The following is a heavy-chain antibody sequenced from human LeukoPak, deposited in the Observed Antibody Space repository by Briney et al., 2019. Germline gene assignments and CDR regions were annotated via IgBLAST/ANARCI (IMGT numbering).Heavy chain of an antibody. CDR1: DDSVTNYH. V-gene: IGHV4-4*07. Sequence: SETLSLTCTISDDSVTNYHWSWVRQPAGKGLEWIGRAFRRGGTDYKPSLESRITMSPDTSRNQFSLTLKSVTAADTAMYYCARSRIRGGTVDFWGQGILVTVSS. CDR3: ARSRIRGGTVDF. D-gene: IGHD3-10*01. CDR2: AFRRGGT. J-gene: IGHJ4*02.